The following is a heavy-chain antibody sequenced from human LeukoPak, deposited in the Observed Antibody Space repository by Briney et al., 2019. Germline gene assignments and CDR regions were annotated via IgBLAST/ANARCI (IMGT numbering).Heavy chain of an antibody. Sequence: AGGSLRLSCAASGFTFSSYAMSWVRQAPGKGLEWVSAISGSGGSTYYADSVKGRFTISRDNSKNTLYLQMNSLRAEDTAVYYCAKGIGVTMVRGVRYYYYGMDVWGQGTLVTVSS. V-gene: IGHV3-23*01. D-gene: IGHD3-10*01. CDR1: GFTFSSYA. CDR2: ISGSGGST. J-gene: IGHJ6*02. CDR3: AKGIGVTMVRGVRYYYYGMDV.